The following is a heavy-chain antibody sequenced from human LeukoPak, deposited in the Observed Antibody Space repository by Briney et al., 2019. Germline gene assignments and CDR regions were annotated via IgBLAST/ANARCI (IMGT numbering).Heavy chain of an antibody. Sequence: SETLSLTCAVSGYSIGSGYYWGWIRQPPGKGLEWIGSIYHSGSTYYNPSLKSRVTISVDTSKNQFSLKLSSVTAADTAVYYRAREVYYYGSGSYRERIGHFQHWGQGTLVTVSS. CDR1: GYSIGSGYY. CDR3: AREVYYYGSGSYRERIGHFQH. V-gene: IGHV4-38-2*02. CDR2: IYHSGST. D-gene: IGHD3-10*01. J-gene: IGHJ1*01.